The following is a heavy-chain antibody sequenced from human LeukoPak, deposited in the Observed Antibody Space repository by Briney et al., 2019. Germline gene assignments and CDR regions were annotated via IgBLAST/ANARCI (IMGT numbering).Heavy chain of an antibody. CDR2: INPNSGGT. V-gene: IGHV1-2*02. CDR3: ATVPAAEYYFYYYMDV. CDR1: GYTFTGYY. D-gene: IGHD2-2*01. Sequence: ASVKVSCKASGYTFTGYYMHWVRQAPGQGLEWMGWINPNSGGTNYAQKVQGRVTMTRDTSISTAYMELSRLRSDDTAVYYCATVPAAEYYFYYYMDVWGKGTTVTVSS. J-gene: IGHJ6*03.